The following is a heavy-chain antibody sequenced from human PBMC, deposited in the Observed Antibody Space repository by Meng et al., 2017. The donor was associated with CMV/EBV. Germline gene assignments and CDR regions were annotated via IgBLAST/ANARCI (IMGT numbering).Heavy chain of an antibody. CDR1: GIPFRPHA. V-gene: IGHV1-69*10. Sequence: SVKVSCKGSGIPFRPHAINWVRLAPGHGLEWMGGIMPLSGFTSYAQRFQGRITITADKPTSTTYMDLSSLTSEDAAVYYCDFEGVDILTGSYKKFFDSWGQGTLVTVSS. D-gene: IGHD3-9*01. CDR2: IMPLSGFT. J-gene: IGHJ4*02. CDR3: DFEGVDILTGSYKKFFDS.